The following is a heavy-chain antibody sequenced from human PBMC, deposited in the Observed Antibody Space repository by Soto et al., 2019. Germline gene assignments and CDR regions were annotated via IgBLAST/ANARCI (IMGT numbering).Heavy chain of an antibody. D-gene: IGHD2-21*02. Sequence: DVQLLESGGGLVQPEGSLRLSCAASGFTFSSYAMGWVRQGPGKGLEWVAVVSIGGSTQYADSARGRFTISRDKSKNTLSLQMNRLTAADTAVYFCATRRGACGDFDDWGQGALVTVSS. CDR1: GFTFSSYA. J-gene: IGHJ4*02. CDR3: ATRRGACGDFDD. CDR2: VSIGGST. V-gene: IGHV3-23*01.